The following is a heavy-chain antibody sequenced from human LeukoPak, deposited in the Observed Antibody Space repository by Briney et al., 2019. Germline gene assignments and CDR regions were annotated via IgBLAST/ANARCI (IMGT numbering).Heavy chain of an antibody. CDR3: ARGHFYYDSSGYYSPWFDP. CDR2: INHSGST. D-gene: IGHD3-22*01. V-gene: IGHV4-34*01. CDR1: GGSFSGYY. J-gene: IGHJ5*02. Sequence: SETLSVTCAVYGGSFSGYYWSWIRQPPGKGLEWIGEINHSGSTNYNPSLKSRVTLSVDTSKNQFSLKLSSVTAADTAVYYCARGHFYYDSSGYYSPWFDPWGQGTLVTVSS.